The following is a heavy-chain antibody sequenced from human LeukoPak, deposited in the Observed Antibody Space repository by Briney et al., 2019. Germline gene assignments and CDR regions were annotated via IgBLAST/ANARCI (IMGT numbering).Heavy chain of an antibody. CDR2: INTNTGNP. CDR3: AREGYSRWRPNVDY. Sequence: ASVKASCKASGYTFTSYAMNWVRQAPGQGLEWMGWINTNTGNPTYAQGFTGRFVFSLDTSVSTAYLQISSLKAEDTAVYYCAREGYSRWRPNVDYWGQGTLVTVSS. D-gene: IGHD6-13*01. CDR1: GYTFTSYA. V-gene: IGHV7-4-1*02. J-gene: IGHJ4*02.